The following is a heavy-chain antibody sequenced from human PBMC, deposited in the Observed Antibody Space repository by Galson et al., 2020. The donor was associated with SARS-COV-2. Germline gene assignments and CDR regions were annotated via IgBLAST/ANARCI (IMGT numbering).Heavy chain of an antibody. Sequence: SQASETLSLTCAVYGGHFSDYYWTWVRQSPEKGLEWLGEINHSGSTNYNPSLESRVIISVDTSKSQFSLKLRSVTAADTAVYYCARYGGISYWYFDLWGRGTLVTVSS. CDR2: INHSGST. J-gene: IGHJ2*01. CDR1: GGHFSDYY. V-gene: IGHV4-34*01. CDR3: ARYGGISYWYFDL. D-gene: IGHD2-15*01.